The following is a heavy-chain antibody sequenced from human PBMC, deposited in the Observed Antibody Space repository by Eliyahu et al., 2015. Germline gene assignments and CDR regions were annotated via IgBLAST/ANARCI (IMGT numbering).Heavy chain of an antibody. CDR2: ISYDGTNE. Sequence: QVQLVESGGGVVQSGRSLRLSCXASGFTFSXFAMHWVRQAPGKGLEWVAFISYDGTNEYSADSVKGRFTISRDNSENTLYLQMNSLRAEDTAIYYCARDSAQHAGYYYGVDVWGQGTTVTVSS. CDR1: GFTFSXFA. V-gene: IGHV3-30-3*01. J-gene: IGHJ6*02. CDR3: ARDSAQHAGYYYGVDV.